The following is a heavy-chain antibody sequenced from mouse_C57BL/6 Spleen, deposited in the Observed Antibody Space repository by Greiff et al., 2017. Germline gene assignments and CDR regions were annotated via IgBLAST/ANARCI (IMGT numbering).Heavy chain of an antibody. CDR3: ARFYDGYYGWYFDV. V-gene: IGHV5-16*01. CDR1: GFTFSDYY. Sequence: VQLVESEGGLVQPGSSMKLSCTASGFTFSDYYMAWVRQVPEKGLEWVANINYDGSSTYYLDSLKSRFIISRDNAKNILYLQMSSLKSEDTATYYCARFYDGYYGWYFDVWGTGTTVTVSS. D-gene: IGHD2-3*01. J-gene: IGHJ1*03. CDR2: INYDGSST.